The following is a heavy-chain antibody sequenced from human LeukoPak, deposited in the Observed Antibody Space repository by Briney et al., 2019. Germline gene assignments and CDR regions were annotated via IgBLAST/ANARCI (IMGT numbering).Heavy chain of an antibody. Sequence: SETLSLTCSVSGGSISSYYWSWIRQPPGKGLEWIGYIYYSGSTNYNPSLKSRVTISVDTSKNQFSLKLSSVTAADTAVYYCARGGHSSPNYYYYYMDVWGKGTTVTVSS. CDR1: GGSISSYY. CDR2: IYYSGST. CDR3: ARGGHSSPNYYYYYMDV. D-gene: IGHD6-13*01. J-gene: IGHJ6*03. V-gene: IGHV4-59*12.